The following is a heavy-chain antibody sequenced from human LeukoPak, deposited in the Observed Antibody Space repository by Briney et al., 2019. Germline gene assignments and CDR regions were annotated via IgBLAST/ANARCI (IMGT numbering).Heavy chain of an antibody. D-gene: IGHD3-10*01. CDR2: TYYRSKWYN. CDR1: GDSVSSNSAA. J-gene: IGHJ4*02. Sequence: SQTLSLTCAISGDSVSSNSAAWNWIRQSPSRGLEWLGRTYYRSKWYNDYAVSEKSRITINPDTSKNQFSLQLNSVTPEDTAVYYCARGDGYGSGSYLLFDYWGQGTLVTVSS. V-gene: IGHV6-1*01. CDR3: ARGDGYGSGSYLLFDY.